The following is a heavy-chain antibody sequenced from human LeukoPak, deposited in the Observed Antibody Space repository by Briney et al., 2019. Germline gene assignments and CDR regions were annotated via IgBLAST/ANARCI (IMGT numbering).Heavy chain of an antibody. CDR1: GGSFSGYY. CDR3: ARGLAAAGKRRSDP. J-gene: IGHJ5*02. Sequence: SETLSLTCAVYGGSFSGYYWSWVRQPPGKGLEWIGEINHSGSTNYNPSLKSRVTISVDTSKNQFSLKLSSVTAADTAVYYCARGLAAAGKRRSDPWGQGTLVTVSS. CDR2: INHSGST. V-gene: IGHV4-34*01. D-gene: IGHD6-13*01.